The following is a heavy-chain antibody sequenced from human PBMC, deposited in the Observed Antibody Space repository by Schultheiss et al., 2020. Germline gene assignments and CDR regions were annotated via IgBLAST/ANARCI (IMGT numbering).Heavy chain of an antibody. J-gene: IGHJ4*02. D-gene: IGHD4-23*01. CDR1: GYTFTSYG. CDR3: ATTTVVTGFFDY. Sequence: ASVKVSCKASGYTFTSYGISWVRQAPGQGLEWMGIINPSGGSTSYAQKFQGRVTMTRDTSTSTVYMELSSLRSEDTAVYYCATTTVVTGFFDYWGQGTLVTVSS. CDR2: INPSGGST. V-gene: IGHV1-46*01.